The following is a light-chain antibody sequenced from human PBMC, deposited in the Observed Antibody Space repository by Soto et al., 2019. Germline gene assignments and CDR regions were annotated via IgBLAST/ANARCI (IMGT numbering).Light chain of an antibody. Sequence: DIQLTQSPSTLSAAVGDSVTITCRVSQKIRNLLAWYQQKPGRAPKPLIFDASTLRTGVPSRVSGSGSGSEFNFTITGLQPDEFATYFCQQYYTYATFGHVTRLEI. CDR3: QQYYTYAT. CDR2: DAS. CDR1: QKIRNL. J-gene: IGKJ5*01. V-gene: IGKV1-5*01.